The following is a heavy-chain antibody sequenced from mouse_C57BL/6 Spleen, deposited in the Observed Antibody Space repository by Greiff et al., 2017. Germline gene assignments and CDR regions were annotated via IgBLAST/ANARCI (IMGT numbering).Heavy chain of an antibody. CDR3: ARGSSYEV. CDR2: ISDGGSYT. Sequence: EVTLMESGGGLVKPGGSLKLSCAASGFTFSSYAMSWVRQTPEKRLEWVATISDGGSYTYYPDNVKGRFTISRDNAKNNLYLQMSHLKSEDTAMYYCARGSSYEVWGQGTTLTVSS. CDR1: GFTFSSYA. J-gene: IGHJ2*01. V-gene: IGHV5-4*03. D-gene: IGHD1-1*01.